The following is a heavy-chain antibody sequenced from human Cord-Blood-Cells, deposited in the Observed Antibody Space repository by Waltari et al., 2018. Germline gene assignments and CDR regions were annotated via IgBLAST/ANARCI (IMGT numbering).Heavy chain of an antibody. CDR2: IKQDGSEK. Sequence: EVQLVESGGGLVQPGGSLRLSCAASGFTFSSYWMSWVRQAPGKGLGWVANIKQDGSEKYYVDSVKGRFTIARDNAKNSLYLQMNSLRAEDTAVYYCARDGRSGSYSDYWGQGTLVTVSS. CDR3: ARDGRSGSYSDY. V-gene: IGHV3-7*01. CDR1: GFTFSSYW. J-gene: IGHJ4*02. D-gene: IGHD1-26*01.